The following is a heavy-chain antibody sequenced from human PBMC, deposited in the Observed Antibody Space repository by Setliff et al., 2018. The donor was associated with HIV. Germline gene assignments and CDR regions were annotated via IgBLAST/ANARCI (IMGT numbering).Heavy chain of an antibody. D-gene: IGHD5-18*01. V-gene: IGHV7-4-1*01. CDR1: GYIFTGYG. CDR2: INTETGNP. J-gene: IGHJ4*02. Sequence: ASVKVSCKASGYIFTGYGINWLRQAPGQGLEWMGWINTETGNPMYAQGFRGRFVFSLDTSVNTAYLQIHSLKAEDTAIFYCARVGSYWSTFDYWGQGALVTVSS. CDR3: ARVGSYWSTFDY.